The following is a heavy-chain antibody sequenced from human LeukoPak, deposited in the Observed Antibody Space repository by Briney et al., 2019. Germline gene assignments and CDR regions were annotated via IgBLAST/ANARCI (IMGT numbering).Heavy chain of an antibody. CDR3: ARTPGVVGATGGDI. D-gene: IGHD1-26*01. CDR2: IYHSGST. Sequence: PSETPSLTCAVSGYSISSGYYWGWIRQPPGKGLEWIGSIYHSGSTYYNPSLKSRVTISVDTSKNQFSLKLSSVTAADTAVYYCARTPGVVGATGGDIWGQGTMVTVSS. V-gene: IGHV4-38-2*01. CDR1: GYSISSGYY. J-gene: IGHJ3*02.